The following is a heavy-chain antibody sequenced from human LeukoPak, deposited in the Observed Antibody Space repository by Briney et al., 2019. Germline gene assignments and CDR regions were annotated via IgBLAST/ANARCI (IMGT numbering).Heavy chain of an antibody. J-gene: IGHJ4*02. CDR2: ITSSSSSI. V-gene: IGHV3-48*04. CDR1: GFTFSSYS. CDR3: ARDLQPLEWLLQVFDY. D-gene: IGHD3-3*01. Sequence: GGSLRLSCAASGFTFSSYSMNWVRQAPGKGLEWLSYITSSSSSIFYADSVKGRFTISRDNAKNSLYLQMNSLRVEDTAVYYCARDLQPLEWLLQVFDYWGQGTLVTVSS.